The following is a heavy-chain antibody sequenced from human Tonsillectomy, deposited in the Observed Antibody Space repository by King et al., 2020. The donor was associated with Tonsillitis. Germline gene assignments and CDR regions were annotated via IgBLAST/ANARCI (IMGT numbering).Heavy chain of an antibody. Sequence: VQLVESGADVKNPGASLRVSCETSGYTFSGSFIHWVRQAPGRGLVWMGWINPRNGETKYGPKFAGRITMTRETSSDTVFMELRWLTSDDTAVYYCAREENGDLGLAHIRFDPWGQGSLVTVS. V-gene: IGHV1-2*02. CDR3: AREENGDLGLAHIRFDP. CDR2: INPRNGET. J-gene: IGHJ5*02. CDR1: GYTFSGSF. D-gene: IGHD2-21*02.